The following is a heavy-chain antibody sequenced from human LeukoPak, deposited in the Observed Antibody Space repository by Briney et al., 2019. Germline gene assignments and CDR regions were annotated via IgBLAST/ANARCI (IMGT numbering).Heavy chain of an antibody. CDR2: IYTSGST. Sequence: SETLSLTCTVSGGSISSYYWSWLRQPAGKGLEWIGRIYTSGSTNYNPSLKSRVTMSVDTSKNQFSLKLSSVTAADTAVYHCARVVVGTTGDLWFDPWGQGTLVTVSS. D-gene: IGHD2-15*01. CDR1: GGSISSYY. V-gene: IGHV4-4*07. CDR3: ARVVVGTTGDLWFDP. J-gene: IGHJ5*02.